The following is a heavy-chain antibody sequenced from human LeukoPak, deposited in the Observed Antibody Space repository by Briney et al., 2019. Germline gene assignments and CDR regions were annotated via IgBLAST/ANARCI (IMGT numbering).Heavy chain of an antibody. CDR2: IWYDGSNK. Sequence: PGRSLRLSCSASGFTFNSYGFHWVRQAPGKGLEWVADIWYDGSNKYYADSVKGRFTISRDNAKNSLFLQMGSLRVEDTAVYYCARESTAGYNSSWYGFRNWGQGTLVSVSS. D-gene: IGHD6-13*01. CDR3: ARESTAGYNSSWYGFRN. CDR1: GFTFNSYG. J-gene: IGHJ1*01. V-gene: IGHV3-33*01.